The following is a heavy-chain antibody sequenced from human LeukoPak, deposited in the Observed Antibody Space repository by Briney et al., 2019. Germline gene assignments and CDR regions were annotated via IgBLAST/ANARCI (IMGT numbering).Heavy chain of an antibody. CDR3: ARIVGRQVDY. CDR2: IYYGSKWYN. J-gene: IGHJ4*02. V-gene: IGHV6-1*01. D-gene: IGHD2-21*01. CDR1: GDXVSSNSAA. Sequence: SQTLSLTCAISGDXVSSNSAAWNWIRQSPSRCLEWLGRIYYGSKWYNEYAVSVKSRIIINPDTSKNQFSLRLNSVTPEDTAVYYCARIVGRQVDYWGQGTLVTVSS.